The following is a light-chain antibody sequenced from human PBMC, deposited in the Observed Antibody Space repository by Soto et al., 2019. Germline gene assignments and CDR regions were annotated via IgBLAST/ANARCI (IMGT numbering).Light chain of an antibody. V-gene: IGLV3-1*01. CDR3: QAWDSSTVV. CDR1: KLGDKY. CDR2: QDS. J-gene: IGLJ2*01. Sequence: SYELTQPPSVSVSPGQTASITCCGDKLGDKYACWYQQKPGQSPVLVIYQDSKRPSGIPERFSGSNSGNTATLTISGTQAMDEADYYCQAWDSSTVVVGGGNQLTVL.